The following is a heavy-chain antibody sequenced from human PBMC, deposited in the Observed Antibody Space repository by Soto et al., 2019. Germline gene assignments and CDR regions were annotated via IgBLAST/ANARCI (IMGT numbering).Heavy chain of an antibody. V-gene: IGHV4-38-2*02. CDR2: IYHSGST. CDR3: ARDYPGYDPTT. CDR1: GYSISSGYY. D-gene: IGHD3-16*01. J-gene: IGHJ4*02. Sequence: SETLSLTCTVSGYSISSGYYWGWIRQPPGKGLEWIGSIYHSGSTYYNPSLKSRVTISVDTSKNQFSLKLSSVTAADTAVYYCARDYPGYDPTTWGQGTLVTVSS.